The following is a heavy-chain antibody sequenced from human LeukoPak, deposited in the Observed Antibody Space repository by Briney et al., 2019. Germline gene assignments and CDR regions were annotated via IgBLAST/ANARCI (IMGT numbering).Heavy chain of an antibody. Sequence: ASVKVSCKASGYTFSSYGINWVRQAPGQGLEWMGWISAYNGNTNYAQKFQGRVTVTRDTSTSTAYMEVRSLRSDDTAVYFCARDGVPPAVSCPGRFDPWGQGTLVTVSS. CDR2: ISAYNGNT. CDR3: ARDGVPPAVSCPGRFDP. D-gene: IGHD2-2*01. J-gene: IGHJ5*02. V-gene: IGHV1-18*01. CDR1: GYTFSSYG.